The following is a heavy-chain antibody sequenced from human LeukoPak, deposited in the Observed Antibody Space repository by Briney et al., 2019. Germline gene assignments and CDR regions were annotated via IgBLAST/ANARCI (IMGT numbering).Heavy chain of an antibody. D-gene: IGHD3-22*01. Sequence: GGSLRLSCAASGFTVSSNYMSWVRQAPGKGLEWVSVIYSGGSTYYADSVKGRFTISRHNSKNTLYLQMNSLRAGDTAVYYCARGNYYDSSGSSFDYWGQGTLVTVSP. CDR1: GFTVSSNY. CDR3: ARGNYYDSSGSSFDY. CDR2: IYSGGST. J-gene: IGHJ4*02. V-gene: IGHV3-53*04.